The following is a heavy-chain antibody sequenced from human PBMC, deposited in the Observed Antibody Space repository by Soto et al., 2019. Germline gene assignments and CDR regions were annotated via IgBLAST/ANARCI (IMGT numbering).Heavy chain of an antibody. CDR3: AKSGGPPASLDGYFDY. Sequence: EVQLLESGGGMVQPGESLRLSCAASGFTFASYTMTWVRQAPGKGLEWVSTINSGGDTTYYSDSVKGRFTISRDSPKNSLFLLMTRLRAVDTAVYYCAKSGGPPASLDGYFDYWGQGTLVTVSS. J-gene: IGHJ4*02. V-gene: IGHV3-23*01. D-gene: IGHD2-2*01. CDR2: INSGGDTT. CDR1: GFTFASYT.